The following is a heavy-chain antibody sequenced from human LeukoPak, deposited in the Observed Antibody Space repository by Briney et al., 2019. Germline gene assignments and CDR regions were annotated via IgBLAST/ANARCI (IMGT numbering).Heavy chain of an antibody. V-gene: IGHV4-34*01. CDR2: INHSGST. D-gene: IGHD6-19*01. Sequence: PSETLSLTCASYGESFKAYYWNWTRQSPGKGLEWIGEINHSGSTNYNPALKSRVTISVDASMSQFSLTLTSVTAADSAVYYCASSGIAVTGPAYYFHYWGQGTLVTVPS. CDR3: ASSGIAVTGPAYYFHY. CDR1: GESFKAYY. J-gene: IGHJ4*02.